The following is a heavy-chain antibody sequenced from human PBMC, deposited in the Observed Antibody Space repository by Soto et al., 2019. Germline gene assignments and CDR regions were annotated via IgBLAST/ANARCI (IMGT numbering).Heavy chain of an antibody. D-gene: IGHD1-1*01. Sequence: SETLSLTCDVSGDSISSSHWWSWVRQPPGKGLEWIGEVFHSGSTNYNPSLKSRLTISVDKSKNQFSLRLRSVTAADTAMYYCARVRQLDTPFDYWGQGTLVTVSS. J-gene: IGHJ4*02. CDR1: GDSISSSHW. V-gene: IGHV4-4*02. CDR2: VFHSGST. CDR3: ARVRQLDTPFDY.